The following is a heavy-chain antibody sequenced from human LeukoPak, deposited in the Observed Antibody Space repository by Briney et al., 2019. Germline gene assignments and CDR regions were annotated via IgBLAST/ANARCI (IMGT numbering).Heavy chain of an antibody. V-gene: IGHV3-30-3*01. CDR1: GFTFSSYA. CDR3: ARPYYYDSSGYSFDY. Sequence: GRSLRLSCAASGFTFSSYAMHWVRQAPGKGLEWVAVISYDGSNKYYADSVKGRFTISRDNSQNTLYLQMNSLRAEDTAVYYCARPYYYDSSGYSFDYWGQGTLVTVSS. CDR2: ISYDGSNK. J-gene: IGHJ4*02. D-gene: IGHD3-22*01.